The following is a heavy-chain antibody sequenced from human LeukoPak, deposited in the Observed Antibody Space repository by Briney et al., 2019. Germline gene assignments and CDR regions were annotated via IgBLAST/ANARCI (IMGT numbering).Heavy chain of an antibody. Sequence: GGSLRLSCAASGFTFSSSTMNWVRQAPGKGLEWVANIKQDGSEKYYVDSVKGRFTISRDNAKNSLYLQMNSLRAEDTAVYYCARGGSRYSSSSDFDYWGQGTLVTVSS. J-gene: IGHJ4*02. CDR1: GFTFSSST. V-gene: IGHV3-7*01. CDR2: IKQDGSEK. CDR3: ARGGSRYSSSSDFDY. D-gene: IGHD6-6*01.